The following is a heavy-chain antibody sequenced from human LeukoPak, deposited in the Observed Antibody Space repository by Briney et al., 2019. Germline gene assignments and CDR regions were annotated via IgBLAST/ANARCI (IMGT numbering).Heavy chain of an antibody. CDR1: GFTFSSYA. CDR2: ISYDGSNK. Sequence: QPGRSLRLSCAASGFTFSSYAMHWVRQAPGKGLEWVAVISYDGSNKYYADSVKGRFTVSRDNSKNTLYLQMNSLRAEDTAVYYCARNDKGNSYGYSIDYWGQGTLVTVSS. D-gene: IGHD5-18*01. J-gene: IGHJ4*02. CDR3: ARNDKGNSYGYSIDY. V-gene: IGHV3-30-3*01.